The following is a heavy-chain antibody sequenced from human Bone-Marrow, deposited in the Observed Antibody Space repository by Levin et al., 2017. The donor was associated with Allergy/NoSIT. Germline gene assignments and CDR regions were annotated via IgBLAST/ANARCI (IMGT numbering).Heavy chain of an antibody. CDR3: ARTAISRDVIVVLGASWFIDV. Sequence: SETLSLTCAVYGGSFSGYYWSWIRQPPGKGLEWIGEINHSGNTNYNPSLKRRVTISVDTSKNQFSLKLRSVTAAATGIYYCARTAISRDVIVVLGASWFIDVWGKGTTVTVSS. J-gene: IGHJ6*03. V-gene: IGHV4-34*01. CDR1: GGSFSGYY. D-gene: IGHD3-16*02. CDR2: INHSGNT.